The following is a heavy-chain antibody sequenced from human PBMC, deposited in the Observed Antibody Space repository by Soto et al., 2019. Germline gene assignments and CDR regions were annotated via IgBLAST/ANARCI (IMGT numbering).Heavy chain of an antibody. V-gene: IGHV1-46*01. J-gene: IGHJ3*02. Sequence: ASVKVYCKASGYTFISYYMHWVRQAPGQGNERMGVISPSGGRTSYAQKFQRRVTMTRDTSTSTVYMELSSLRSEDTAVYFCASARAVAGPDDAFDIWGQGTVATVSS. CDR3: ASARAVAGPDDAFDI. CDR1: GYTFISYY. CDR2: ISPSGGRT. D-gene: IGHD6-19*01.